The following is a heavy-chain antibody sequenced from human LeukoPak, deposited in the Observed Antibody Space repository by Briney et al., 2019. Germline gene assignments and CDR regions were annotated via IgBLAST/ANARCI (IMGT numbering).Heavy chain of an antibody. J-gene: IGHJ4*02. CDR2: IYYSGST. D-gene: IGHD6-13*01. CDR1: GGSISSYY. CDR3: ARSGSSWIFDY. V-gene: IGHV4-59*08. Sequence: SETLSLTCTVSGGSISSYYWSWIRQPPGKGLEWIGYIYYSGSTNYNPSLKSRVTISVDTSKNQFSLKLSSVTAADTAVYYCARSGSSWIFDYWGQGTLATVSS.